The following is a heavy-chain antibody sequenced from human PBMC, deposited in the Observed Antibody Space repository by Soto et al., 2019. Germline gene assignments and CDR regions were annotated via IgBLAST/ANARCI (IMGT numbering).Heavy chain of an antibody. Sequence: GGSLRLSCAASGFTFSDYSMNWVCQAPGKGLEWVSSISPRSSFLYYADSVKGRFTISRDNAKSSVFLQMNSLRAEDSAMYYCARGKDYDILAYYWGEGTLVTVSS. D-gene: IGHD3-9*01. CDR2: ISPRSSFL. V-gene: IGHV3-21*06. CDR3: ARGKDYDILAYY. J-gene: IGHJ4*02. CDR1: GFTFSDYS.